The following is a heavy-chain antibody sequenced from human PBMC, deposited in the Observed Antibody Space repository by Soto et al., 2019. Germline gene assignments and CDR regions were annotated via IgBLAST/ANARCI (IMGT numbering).Heavy chain of an antibody. D-gene: IGHD2-15*01. CDR3: AKYRGYCRGGSYSREGYLDY. Sequence: EVQLLESGGGLAQPGGSLRLSCVGSGFGFNSYGMSWVRQAPGKGLEWVSGISGSSGNTYYADSVKGRFTISRDNSENTLYLQMNNLRAGDTAVYYCAKYRGYCRGGSYSREGYLDYWGQGTLVTVSS. CDR1: GFGFNSYG. CDR2: ISGSSGNT. V-gene: IGHV3-23*01. J-gene: IGHJ4*02.